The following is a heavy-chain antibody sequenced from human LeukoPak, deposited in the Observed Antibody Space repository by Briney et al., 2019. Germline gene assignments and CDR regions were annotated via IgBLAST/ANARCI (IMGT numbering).Heavy chain of an antibody. D-gene: IGHD4-23*01. CDR1: GFTFSSYG. CDR2: ISYDGSKK. J-gene: IGHJ4*02. V-gene: IGHV3-30*18. CDR3: AKEVHYGGPFDY. Sequence: PGGSLRLSCAASGFTFSSYGMHWVRQAPGKGLEWVAVISYDGSKKYYADSVKGRFTISRDNSKNTLYLQMNSLRAEDTAVYFCAKEVHYGGPFDYWGQGTLVTVSS.